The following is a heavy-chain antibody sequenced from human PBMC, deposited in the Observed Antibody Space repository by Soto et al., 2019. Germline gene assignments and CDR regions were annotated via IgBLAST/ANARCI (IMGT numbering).Heavy chain of an antibody. CDR2: IIPIFGTA. D-gene: IGHD6-13*01. CDR1: GGTFSSYA. Sequence: QVQLVQSGAEVKKPGSSVKVSCKASGGTFSSYAISWVRQAPGQGLEWMGGIIPIFGTANYAQKFQGRVTITADESTSTAYMELSSLRSEDTAVYYCARRGSSSWFNYYYYGMDVWGLGTTVTVSS. J-gene: IGHJ6*02. CDR3: ARRGSSSWFNYYYYGMDV. V-gene: IGHV1-69*01.